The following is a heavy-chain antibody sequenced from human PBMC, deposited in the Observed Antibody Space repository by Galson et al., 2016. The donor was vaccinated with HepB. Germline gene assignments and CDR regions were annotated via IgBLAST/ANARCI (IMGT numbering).Heavy chain of an antibody. CDR2: MYTSGST. CDR1: GDSITSGSYHY. J-gene: IGHJ5*02. CDR3: SRELGS. Sequence: TLSLTCTVSGDSITSGSYHYWSWIRQPVGKGLEWVGLMYTSGSTNYNPSLKGRVTISLDPSKNQVSLKLKSVTAADTAIYYCSRELGSWGQGTLVTVSS. V-gene: IGHV4-61*02. D-gene: IGHD3-16*01.